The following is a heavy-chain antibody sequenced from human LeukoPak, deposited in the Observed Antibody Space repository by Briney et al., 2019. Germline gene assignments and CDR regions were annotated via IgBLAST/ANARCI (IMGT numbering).Heavy chain of an antibody. CDR1: GFTFSSYS. Sequence: PGGSLRLSCAASGFTFSSYSMNWVRQAPGKGLEWVSYISSSSSTIYYADSVKGRFTISRDNAKNSLYLQMNSLRAEDTAVYYCARVAEDIVVVPAAIPFDYWGQGNLVTVSS. D-gene: IGHD2-2*01. CDR2: ISSSSSTI. V-gene: IGHV3-48*01. J-gene: IGHJ4*02. CDR3: ARVAEDIVVVPAAIPFDY.